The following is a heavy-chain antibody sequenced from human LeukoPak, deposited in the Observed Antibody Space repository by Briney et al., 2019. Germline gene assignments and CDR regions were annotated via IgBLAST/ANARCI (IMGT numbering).Heavy chain of an antibody. CDR2: ITSSGTTI. J-gene: IGHJ4*02. Sequence: GGSLRLSCAASGFTFSTYEMNWVRQAPGGGLEGISYITSSGTTICHEDSLKGRFTISRDNAKNSLYLQMNSLRAEDTAVYYCARGMVRELGFDFWGRGALVTVSS. CDR1: GFTFSTYE. D-gene: IGHD3-10*01. V-gene: IGHV3-48*03. CDR3: ARGMVRELGFDF.